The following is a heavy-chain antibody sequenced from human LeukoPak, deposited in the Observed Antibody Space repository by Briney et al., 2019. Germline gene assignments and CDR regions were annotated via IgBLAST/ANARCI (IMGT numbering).Heavy chain of an antibody. D-gene: IGHD3-3*01. CDR2: IYYSGNT. CDR1: GGSISSGSYY. J-gene: IGHJ5*02. V-gene: IGHV4-39*01. Sequence: SETLSLTCTVSGGSISSGSYYWGWVRQPPGKGLEWIGSIYYSGNTYYNPSLKSRVTISVDTSKNQFSLKLSSVTAADTAVYYCARLYDFWSGDHNWFDPWGQGTLVTVSS. CDR3: ARLYDFWSGDHNWFDP.